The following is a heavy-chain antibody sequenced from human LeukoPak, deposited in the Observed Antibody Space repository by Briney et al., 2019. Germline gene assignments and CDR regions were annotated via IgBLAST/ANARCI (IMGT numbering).Heavy chain of an antibody. D-gene: IGHD6-6*01. J-gene: IGHJ4*02. V-gene: IGHV1-2*02. CDR1: GYTFTGYY. CDR3: ATEYSSSSWDY. Sequence: ASVKVSCKASGYTFTGYYMHWVRQAPGQGLEWMGWINPNSGGTNYAQKFQGRVTMTRDTSISTAYMELSSLRSEDTAMYYCATEYSSSSWDYWGQGTLVTVSS. CDR2: INPNSGGT.